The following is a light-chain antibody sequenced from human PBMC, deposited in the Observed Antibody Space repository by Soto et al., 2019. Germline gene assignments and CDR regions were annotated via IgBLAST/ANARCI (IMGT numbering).Light chain of an antibody. V-gene: IGKV3-20*01. CDR1: QIVTRDY. Sequence: DIVLTQSPGTLSLSPGERVTLSCRASQIVTRDYLAWYHQAPGQAPRLLIYGAFNRATGISDRFSGSGSGTDFTLSISKLEPGDFGVYFCHQYGKSPRTFGQGTKVDIK. J-gene: IGKJ1*01. CDR2: GAF. CDR3: HQYGKSPRT.